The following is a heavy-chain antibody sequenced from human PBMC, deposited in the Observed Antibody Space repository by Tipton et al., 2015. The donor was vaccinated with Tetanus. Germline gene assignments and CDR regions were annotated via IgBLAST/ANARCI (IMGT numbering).Heavy chain of an antibody. CDR3: ARSYYDSSGYYFLPDY. V-gene: IGHV4-39*01. CDR1: GGSISSSSYY. Sequence: LRLSCTVSGGSISSSSYYWGWIRQPPGKGLEWIGSIYYSGSTYYNPSLKSRFTISVDTSKNQFSLKLSSVTAADTAVYYCARSYYDSSGYYFLPDYWGQGTLVTVSS. CDR2: IYYSGST. D-gene: IGHD3-22*01. J-gene: IGHJ4*02.